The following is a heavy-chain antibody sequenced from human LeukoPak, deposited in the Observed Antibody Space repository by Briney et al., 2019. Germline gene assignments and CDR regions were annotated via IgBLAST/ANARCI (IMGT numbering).Heavy chain of an antibody. J-gene: IGHJ4*02. CDR2: IKSRSNGGTT. V-gene: IGHV3-15*01. D-gene: IGHD3-22*01. CDR1: GFTFTNAW. Sequence: GGSLRLSCAASGFTFTNAWMSWVRQAPGKGLEWVGRIKSRSNGGTTDYAAPVTGRSIISGDDSKNTLYLQMNSLKTEDTGVYYCTTEWGSGYYFDYWGQGTLVTVSS. CDR3: TTEWGSGYYFDY.